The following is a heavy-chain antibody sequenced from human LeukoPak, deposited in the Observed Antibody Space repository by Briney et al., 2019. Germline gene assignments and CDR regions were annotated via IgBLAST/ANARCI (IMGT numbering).Heavy chain of an antibody. D-gene: IGHD4-23*01. V-gene: IGHV4-34*01. CDR1: GGSFSGYY. J-gene: IGHJ4*02. Sequence: KASETLSLTCAVYGGSFSGYYWSWIRQPPGKGLEWIGEINHSGSTNYNPSLKSRVTISVDTSKNQFSLKLSSVTAADTAVYCCARGIKGLGWYPIPYWGQGTLVTVSS. CDR3: ARGIKGLGWYPIPY. CDR2: INHSGST.